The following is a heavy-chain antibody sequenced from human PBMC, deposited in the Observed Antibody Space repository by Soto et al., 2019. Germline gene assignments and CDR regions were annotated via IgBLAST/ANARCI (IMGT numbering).Heavy chain of an antibody. J-gene: IGHJ6*02. CDR1: GYTFTDYY. CDR2: INPNSGGT. CDR3: ARGRPLSSNWHYYYGMDV. D-gene: IGHD6-13*01. V-gene: IGHV1-2*02. Sequence: RASVKVSCKASGYTFTDYYMHWVRQAPGQGLEWMRWINPNSGGTNYAQKFQGRVTMTRDTSISTAYMELSRLRSDDTAVYYCARGRPLSSNWHYYYGMDVWGQGTTVTASS.